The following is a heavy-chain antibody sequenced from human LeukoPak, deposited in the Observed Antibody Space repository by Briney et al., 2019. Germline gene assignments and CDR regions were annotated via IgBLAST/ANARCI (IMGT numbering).Heavy chain of an antibody. V-gene: IGHV3-23*01. CDR1: GLSFSSQA. CDR2: MSGSGDHI. D-gene: IGHD5-24*01. J-gene: IGHJ1*01. Sequence: PGGSLRLSCAASGLSFSSQAMTWVRQAPGKGLEWVSGMSGSGDHIYYADSVKGRFTISRDNSRDTLYLQMNSLRAEDTAVYYCSRWDEVQYFQHWGQGTLVTVSS. CDR3: SRWDEVQYFQH.